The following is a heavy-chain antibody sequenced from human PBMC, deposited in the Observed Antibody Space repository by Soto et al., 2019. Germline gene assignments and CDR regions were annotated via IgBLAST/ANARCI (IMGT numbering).Heavy chain of an antibody. CDR3: ADDYGSGSYMPWGMDV. Sequence: GGSLRLSCAASGFTFSSYGMHWVRQAPGKGLEWVAVISYDGSNKYYADSVKGRFTISRDNSKNTLYLQMNSLRAEDTAVYYCADDYGSGSYMPWGMDVWGQGTTVTVSS. V-gene: IGHV3-30*03. D-gene: IGHD3-10*01. CDR2: ISYDGSNK. J-gene: IGHJ6*02. CDR1: GFTFSSYG.